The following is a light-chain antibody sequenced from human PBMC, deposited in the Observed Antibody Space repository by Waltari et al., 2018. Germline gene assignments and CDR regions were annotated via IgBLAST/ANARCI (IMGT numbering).Light chain of an antibody. CDR3: MSWHSSAWV. J-gene: IGLJ3*02. V-gene: IGLV5-45*03. CDR1: SGMNVGTYR. Sequence: QAVLTQPSSLSASPGASPSLTCALRSGMNVGTYRIYWYQQKPGSPPQYLLTYKSDSDKQQGSGVPSRFSGSKDASANAGILLISGLQSEDEADYYCMSWHSSAWVFGGGTKLTVL. CDR2: YKSDSDK.